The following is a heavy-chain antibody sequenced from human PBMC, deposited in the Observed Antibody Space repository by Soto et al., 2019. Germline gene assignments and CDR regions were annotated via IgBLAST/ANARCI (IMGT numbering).Heavy chain of an antibody. Sequence: EVQLVESGGGLVQPGGTLRLSCAASGFTFTTYWMHWVRQAPGKGLMWVSSINSDGTTTNYADSVKGRFTSSRDSAKNTRYLQMDSPRPEDTAGNYSASVPTGGYDCNWGQGTLVTVSS. V-gene: IGHV3-74*01. CDR3: ASVPTGGYDCN. CDR2: INSDGTTT. D-gene: IGHD5-12*01. CDR1: GFTFTTYW. J-gene: IGHJ4*02.